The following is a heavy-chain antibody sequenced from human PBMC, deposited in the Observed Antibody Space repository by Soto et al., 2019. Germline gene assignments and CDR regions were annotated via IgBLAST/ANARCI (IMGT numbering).Heavy chain of an antibody. V-gene: IGHV3-30*18. D-gene: IGHD6-13*01. Sequence: QVQLVESGGGVVQPGRSLRLSCAASGFTFSSYGMHWVRQAPGKGLEWVAVISYDGSNKYYADSVKGRFTISRDNSKNTLYLQINSLRAEDTAVYYCAKGKLEHSSSWYSYYYYMDVWGKGTTVTVSS. CDR1: GFTFSSYG. CDR2: ISYDGSNK. J-gene: IGHJ6*03. CDR3: AKGKLEHSSSWYSYYYYMDV.